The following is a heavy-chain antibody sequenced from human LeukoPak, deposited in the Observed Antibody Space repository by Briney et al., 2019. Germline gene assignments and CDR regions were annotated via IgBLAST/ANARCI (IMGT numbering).Heavy chain of an antibody. V-gene: IGHV3-21*01. Sequence: PGRSLRLSCAASGFTFSSYSMNWVRQAPGNGLEWVSSISSSSSYIYYPDSVKGRFTISRDNAKNSLYLQMNSLRAEDTAVNYCARDGCPDWGQGTLVTVSS. CDR2: ISSSSSYI. J-gene: IGHJ4*02. CDR3: ARDGCPD. D-gene: IGHD3-10*01. CDR1: GFTFSSYS.